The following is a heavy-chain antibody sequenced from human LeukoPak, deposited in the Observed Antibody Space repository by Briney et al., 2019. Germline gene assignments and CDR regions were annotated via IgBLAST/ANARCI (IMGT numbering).Heavy chain of an antibody. Sequence: SETLSLTCTVSGYSISSGYYWGWIRQPPGKGLEWIGSIYYSGSTYYNPSLKSRVTISVDTSKNQFSLKLSSVTAADTAVYYCARERREQLLPPYTRSVTYFDYWGQGTLVTVSS. D-gene: IGHD2-2*01. V-gene: IGHV4-38-2*02. CDR3: ARERREQLLPPYTRSVTYFDY. CDR2: IYYSGST. J-gene: IGHJ4*02. CDR1: GYSISSGYY.